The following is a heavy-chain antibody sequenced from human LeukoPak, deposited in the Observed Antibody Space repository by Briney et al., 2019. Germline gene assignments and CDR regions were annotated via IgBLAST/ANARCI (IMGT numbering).Heavy chain of an antibody. Sequence: GGSLRLSCAASGFTFSSYAMSWVRQAPGKGLEWVSAISGSGGSTYYADSVKGRFTISRDTSKSTLYLQMNSLRAEDTAVYYCATEYYDFWSGYYRFDYWGQGTLVTVSS. V-gene: IGHV3-23*01. CDR3: ATEYYDFWSGYYRFDY. J-gene: IGHJ4*02. CDR2: ISGSGGST. CDR1: GFTFSSYA. D-gene: IGHD3-3*01.